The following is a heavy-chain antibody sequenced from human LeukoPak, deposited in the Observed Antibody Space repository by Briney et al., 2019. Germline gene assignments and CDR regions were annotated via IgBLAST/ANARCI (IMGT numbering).Heavy chain of an antibody. CDR1: GGSISSYY. CDR2: IYYSRST. CDR3: AREDFWSGFNWFDP. D-gene: IGHD3-3*01. Sequence: SETLSLTCTASGGSISSYYWSWIRQPPGKGLEWIGYIYYSRSTNYNPSLKSRVTISVDTSKNQFSLKLSSVTAADTAVYYCAREDFWSGFNWFDPWGQGTLVSVSS. J-gene: IGHJ5*02. V-gene: IGHV4-59*12.